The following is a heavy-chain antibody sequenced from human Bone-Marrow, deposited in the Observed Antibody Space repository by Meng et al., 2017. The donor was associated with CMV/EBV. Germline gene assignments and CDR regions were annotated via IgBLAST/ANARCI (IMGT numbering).Heavy chain of an antibody. CDR3: ARASLVGATPFDY. V-gene: IGHV4-61*01. D-gene: IGHD1-26*01. Sequence: SETLSLTCTVSGGSVSSGSYYWSWIRQPPGKGLEWIGYIYYSGSTNYNPSLKSRVTISVDTSKNQFSLKLSSVTAADTAVYYCARASLVGATPFDYWGQGKLVNVSS. CDR1: GGSVSSGSYY. CDR2: IYYSGST. J-gene: IGHJ4*02.